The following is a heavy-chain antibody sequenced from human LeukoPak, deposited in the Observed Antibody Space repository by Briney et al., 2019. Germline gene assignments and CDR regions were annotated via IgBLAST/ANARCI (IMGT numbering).Heavy chain of an antibody. Sequence: SETLSLTCTVSGGSISSYYWSWIRQPPGKGLEWIGYIYTSGSTNYNPSPKSRVTISVDTSKNQFSLKLSSVTAADTAVYYCARLADYYDSSGYYYHFDYWGQGTLVTVSS. V-gene: IGHV4-4*09. CDR1: GGSISSYY. D-gene: IGHD3-22*01. J-gene: IGHJ4*02. CDR3: ARLADYYDSSGYYYHFDY. CDR2: IYTSGST.